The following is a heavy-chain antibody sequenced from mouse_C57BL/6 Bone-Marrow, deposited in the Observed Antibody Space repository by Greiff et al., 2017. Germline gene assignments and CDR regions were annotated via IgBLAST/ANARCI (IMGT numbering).Heavy chain of an antibody. J-gene: IGHJ4*01. CDR3: ARCNWPGATEY. Sequence: VQLQQSGAELARPGASVKLSCKASGYTFTSYGISWVKQRTGQGLEWIGEIYPRSGNTYYNEKFKGKATLTGDKSSSTAYMELRSLTSEDSAVYFCARCNWPGATEYWGQGTSVTVSS. CDR2: IYPRSGNT. V-gene: IGHV1-81*01. D-gene: IGHD3-1*01. CDR1: GYTFTSYG.